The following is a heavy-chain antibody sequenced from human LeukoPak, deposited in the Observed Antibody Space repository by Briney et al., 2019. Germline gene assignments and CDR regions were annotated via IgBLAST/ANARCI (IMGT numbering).Heavy chain of an antibody. CDR3: ARGWRDGYIGFDY. V-gene: IGHV4-59*01. CDR1: GGSISSYY. Sequence: PSETLSLTCTVSGGSISSYYWSWIRQPPGKGLEWIGYIYYSVSTNYNPSLKSRVTISVDTSKNQFSLKLSSVTAADTAVYYCARGWRDGYIGFDYWGQGTLVTVSS. D-gene: IGHD5-24*01. J-gene: IGHJ4*02. CDR2: IYYSVST.